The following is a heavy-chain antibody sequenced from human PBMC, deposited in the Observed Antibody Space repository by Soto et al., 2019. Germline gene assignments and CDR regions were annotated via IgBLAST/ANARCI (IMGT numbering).Heavy chain of an antibody. V-gene: IGHV1-46*01. CDR2: INPSGGST. D-gene: IGHD1-1*01. Sequence: ASVQVSCKASGYSFTGYYMLWVRQAPGQGLEWMGIINPSGGSTSYAQKFQGRVTMTRDTSTSTVYMELSSLRSEDTAVYYCARGNADYYYGMDVWGQGNTVTVSS. CDR1: GYSFTGYY. CDR3: ARGNADYYYGMDV. J-gene: IGHJ6*02.